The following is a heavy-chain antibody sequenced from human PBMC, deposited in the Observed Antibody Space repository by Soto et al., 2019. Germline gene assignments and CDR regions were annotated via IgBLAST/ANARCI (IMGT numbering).Heavy chain of an antibody. J-gene: IGHJ4*02. V-gene: IGHV1-18*01. D-gene: IGHD6-19*01. Sequence: ASVKVSCKASGYTFTSSGISWVRQAPGQGPEWMGWISTYNGNTNYAQNLQGRVTMTTDTSTSTAYMERRGLRSDDTAVYYCARTVAGYFDYWGQGTLVTVSS. CDR3: ARTVAGYFDY. CDR2: ISTYNGNT. CDR1: GYTFTSSG.